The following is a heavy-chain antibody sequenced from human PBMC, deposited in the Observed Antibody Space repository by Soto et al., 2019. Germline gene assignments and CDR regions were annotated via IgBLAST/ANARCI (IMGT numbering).Heavy chain of an antibody. V-gene: IGHV3-30*18. CDR2: ISFDGKNR. D-gene: IGHD2-15*01. Sequence: ESGGGVVQPGKSLRLSCAASGIIFSNYGMHWVRQAPGKGLEWVALISFDGKNRNYADSVKGRFTIYRDNPKNTLYLEMNSLRPEDTAFYYCAKRGGVVGGSEHPFFEYWGQGTLVTVSS. CDR1: GIIFSNYG. CDR3: AKRGGVVGGSEHPFFEY. J-gene: IGHJ4*02.